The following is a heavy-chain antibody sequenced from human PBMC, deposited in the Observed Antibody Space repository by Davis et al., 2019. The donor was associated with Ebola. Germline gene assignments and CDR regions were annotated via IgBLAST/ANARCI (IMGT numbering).Heavy chain of an antibody. CDR3: ARDSSGRPYSGLDV. D-gene: IGHD6-25*01. CDR2: IFYSGSSSYSGST. Sequence: SETLSLTCTVSGGSIGDYYWIWIRQSPGKGLEWIGNIFYSGSSSYSGSTNYHSSLKSRIFISVDTSKNQFSLKLNSVTAADTAVYYCARDSSGRPYSGLDVWGQGTTVTVSS. J-gene: IGHJ6*02. CDR1: GGSIGDYY. V-gene: IGHV4-59*12.